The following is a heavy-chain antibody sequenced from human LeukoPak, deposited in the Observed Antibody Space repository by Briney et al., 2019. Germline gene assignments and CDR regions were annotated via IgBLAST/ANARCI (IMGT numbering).Heavy chain of an antibody. J-gene: IGHJ3*02. Sequence: PGGSLRLSCAASGFTFSSYEMNWVRQAPGKGREWVSYISSSCSTIYYADSVKGRFTISRDNTKNSLYLQMNSLRAEDTAVYYCARVSSSWYRGAFDIWGQGTMVTVSS. V-gene: IGHV3-48*03. CDR3: ARVSSSWYRGAFDI. CDR1: GFTFSSYE. CDR2: ISSSCSTI. D-gene: IGHD6-13*01.